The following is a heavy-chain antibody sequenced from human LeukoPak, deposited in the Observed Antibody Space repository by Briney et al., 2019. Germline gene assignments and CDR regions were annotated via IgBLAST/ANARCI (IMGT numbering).Heavy chain of an antibody. CDR1: SGSFSGYY. CDR3: ARGSNWAYYFDY. CDR2: INHSGST. J-gene: IGHJ4*02. V-gene: IGHV4-34*01. D-gene: IGHD7-27*01. Sequence: PSETLSLTCAVYSGSFSGYYWSWIRQPPGKGPEWIGEINHSGSTNYNPSLKSRVTISVDTSKNQFSLKLSSVTAADTAVYYCARGSNWAYYFDYWGQGTLVTVSS.